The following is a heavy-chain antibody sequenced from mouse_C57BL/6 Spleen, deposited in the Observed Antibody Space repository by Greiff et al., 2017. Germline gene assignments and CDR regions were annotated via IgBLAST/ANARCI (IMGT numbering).Heavy chain of an antibody. V-gene: IGHV1-55*01. J-gene: IGHJ2*01. CDR3: ARSSDYENYFDY. CDR2: IYPGSGST. CDR1: GYTFTSYW. D-gene: IGHD2-4*01. Sequence: QVQLKDSGAELVKPGASVKMSCKASGYTFTSYWITWVKQRPGQGLEWIGGIYPGSGSTNYNEKFKSKATLTVDTSSSTAYMQLSSLTSEDSAVYYCARSSDYENYFDYWGQGTTLTVSA.